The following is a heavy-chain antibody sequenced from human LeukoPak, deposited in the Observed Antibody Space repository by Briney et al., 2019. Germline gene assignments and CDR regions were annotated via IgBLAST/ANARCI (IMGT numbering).Heavy chain of an antibody. CDR1: GGSFSGYY. Sequence: SETLSLTCAVYGGSFSGYYWSWIRQPPGKGLEWIGEINHSGSTNYNPPLKSRVTISVDTSKNQFSLKLSSVTAADTAVYYCARDEGDYYDSSGYYFDYWGQGTLVTVSS. J-gene: IGHJ4*02. V-gene: IGHV4-34*01. D-gene: IGHD3-22*01. CDR2: INHSGST. CDR3: ARDEGDYYDSSGYYFDY.